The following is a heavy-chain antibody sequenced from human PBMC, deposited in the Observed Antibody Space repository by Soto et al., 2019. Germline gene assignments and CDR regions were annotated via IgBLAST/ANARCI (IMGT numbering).Heavy chain of an antibody. J-gene: IGHJ3*02. CDR1: GYTFTSYG. Sequence: ASAKVSCKASGYTFTSYGISWVRQAPGQGLEWMGWISAYNGNTNYAQKLQGRVTMTTDTSTSTAYMELRSLRSDDTAVYYCARGRLHYYDSPLTHDAFDIWGQGTMVTVSS. CDR3: ARGRLHYYDSPLTHDAFDI. V-gene: IGHV1-18*01. D-gene: IGHD3-22*01. CDR2: ISAYNGNT.